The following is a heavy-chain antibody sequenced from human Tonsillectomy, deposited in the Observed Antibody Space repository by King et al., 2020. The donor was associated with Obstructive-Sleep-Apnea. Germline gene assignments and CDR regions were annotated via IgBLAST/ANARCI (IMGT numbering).Heavy chain of an antibody. CDR1: GYTFTSYG. CDR2: ISAYNGNT. CDR3: ARAMLANYYDSSGYYPSPFDY. J-gene: IGHJ4*02. Sequence: VQLVESGAEVKKPGASVKVSCKASGYTFTSYGISWVRQAPGQGLEWMGWISAYNGNTNYAQKLQGRVTMTTDTSTSTAYMELRSLRSDDTAVYYCARAMLANYYDSSGYYPSPFDYWGQGTLVTVSS. D-gene: IGHD3-22*01. V-gene: IGHV1-18*04.